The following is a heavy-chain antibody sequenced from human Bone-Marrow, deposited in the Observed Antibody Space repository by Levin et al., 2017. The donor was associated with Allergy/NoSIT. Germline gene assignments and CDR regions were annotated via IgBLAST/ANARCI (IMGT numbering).Heavy chain of an antibody. V-gene: IGHV6-1*01. Sequence: PSQTLSLTCAVSGDRVSTSSATWNWIRQSPSRGLEWLGRAYYKSEWNTDYAMSVKSRITITPDTSKNQFSLHLDSVSPDDTGVYFCARERGEDSTAWYETFDYWGQGIQVIVSS. CDR3: ARERGEDSTAWYETFDY. CDR1: GDRVSTSSAT. CDR2: AYYKSEWNT. J-gene: IGHJ4*02. D-gene: IGHD3-16*01.